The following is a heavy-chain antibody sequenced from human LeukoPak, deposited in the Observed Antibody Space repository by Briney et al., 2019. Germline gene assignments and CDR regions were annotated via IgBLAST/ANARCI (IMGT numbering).Heavy chain of an antibody. Sequence: SETLSLTCAVYGGSFRGYYWSWIRQPPGKGLEWIGEINHSGSTNYNPSLKSRVTISVDTSKNQFSLKLSPVTAADTAVYYCATRYYDFWSGWDWGQGTLVTVSS. CDR3: ATRYYDFWSGWD. V-gene: IGHV4-34*01. D-gene: IGHD3-3*01. CDR1: GGSFRGYY. CDR2: INHSGST. J-gene: IGHJ4*02.